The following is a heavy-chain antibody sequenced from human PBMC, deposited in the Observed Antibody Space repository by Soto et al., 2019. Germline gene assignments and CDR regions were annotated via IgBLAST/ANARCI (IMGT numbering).Heavy chain of an antibody. J-gene: IGHJ6*03. CDR1: GYSFTSYW. CDR2: IYPGDSDT. D-gene: IGHD3-10*01. V-gene: IGHV5-51*01. CDR3: ARRACYGSRVGYYMDV. Sequence: CKGSGYSFTSYWIGWVRQMPGKGLEWMGIIYPGDSDTRYSPSFQGQVIISADKSISTAYLQWSSLKASDTAMYCCARRACYGSRVGYYMDVWRKGTTVTVSS.